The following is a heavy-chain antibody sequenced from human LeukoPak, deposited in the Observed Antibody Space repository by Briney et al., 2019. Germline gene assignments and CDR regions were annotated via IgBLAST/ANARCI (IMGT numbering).Heavy chain of an antibody. V-gene: IGHV3-30*04. D-gene: IGHD2-2*01. Sequence: GGSLRLSCAASGFTFSSYVMHWVRQAPGKGLEWVAIISYDGSNKYYADSVKGRFTISRDNSKNTLYLQMNSLRAADTAVYYCARDKGPSYLSSFDYWGQGTLVTVSS. J-gene: IGHJ4*02. CDR1: GFTFSSYV. CDR3: ARDKGPSYLSSFDY. CDR2: ISYDGSNK.